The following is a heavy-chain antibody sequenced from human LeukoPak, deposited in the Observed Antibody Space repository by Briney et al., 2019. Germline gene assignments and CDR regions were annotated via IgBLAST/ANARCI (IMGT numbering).Heavy chain of an antibody. J-gene: IGHJ4*02. CDR2: IYYSGST. V-gene: IGHV4-39*02. CDR1: GGSISSSSYY. D-gene: IGHD1-26*01. Sequence: KSSETLSLTCTVSGGSISSSSYYWGWIRQPPGKGLEWIGSIYYSGSTYYNPSLKSRVTISVDTSKNQFSLKLSSVTAADTAVYYCARDRGKVGASRVDFDYWGQGTLITVSS. CDR3: ARDRGKVGASRVDFDY.